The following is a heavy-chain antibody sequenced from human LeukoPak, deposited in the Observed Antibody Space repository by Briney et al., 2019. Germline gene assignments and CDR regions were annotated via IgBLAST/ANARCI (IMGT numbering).Heavy chain of an antibody. CDR1: GFTFSDYF. V-gene: IGHV3-11*01. Sequence: PGGSLRLSCTASGFTFSDYFMYWIRQAPGKGLEWVSYISSSGSLTYYADSVKGRFSISRDNANNSLFLQMNSLRAEDTALYYCATLATGDAFDIWGQGTMVTVSS. D-gene: IGHD5-12*01. J-gene: IGHJ3*02. CDR2: ISSSGSLT. CDR3: ATLATGDAFDI.